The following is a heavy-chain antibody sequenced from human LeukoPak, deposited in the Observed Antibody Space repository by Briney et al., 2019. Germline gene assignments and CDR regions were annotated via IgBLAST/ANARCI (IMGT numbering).Heavy chain of an antibody. J-gene: IGHJ4*02. V-gene: IGHV1-18*01. CDR2: ISAYNGDT. Sequence: ASVKVSCKASGYTFRNYGISWVRQAPGQGLEWMGWISAYNGDTHYAQKLQGRVTMTTDTSTTTAYMELRSLRSDDTAVYYCARDPSNTSGYQIYFDYWGQGTLVTVFS. CDR1: GYTFRNYG. CDR3: ARDPSNTSGYQIYFDY. D-gene: IGHD3-3*01.